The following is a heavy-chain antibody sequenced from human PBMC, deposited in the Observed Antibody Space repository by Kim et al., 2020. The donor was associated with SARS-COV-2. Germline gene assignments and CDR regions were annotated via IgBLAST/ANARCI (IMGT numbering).Heavy chain of an antibody. J-gene: IGHJ4*01. Sequence: ASVKVSCKASNYSFTTYGISWVRQAPGQGLDWMGWITPYNGKTNYAQTFQGRVTMTTDTSTSTVYMELRSLRSDDTAMYYCARSPTGWNLLLDYWGHGTL. V-gene: IGHV1-18*01. CDR2: ITPYNGKT. D-gene: IGHD1-26*01. CDR1: NYSFTTYG. CDR3: ARSPTGWNLLLDY.